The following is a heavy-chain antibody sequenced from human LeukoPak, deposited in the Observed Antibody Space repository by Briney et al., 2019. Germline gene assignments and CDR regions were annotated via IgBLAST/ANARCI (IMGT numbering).Heavy chain of an antibody. D-gene: IGHD6-19*01. CDR2: IDPSDSYT. V-gene: IGHV5-10-1*01. CDR3: ARQVKGSGWPFDY. Sequence: GESLKISCKGSGYSFTSYWISWVRQMPGKGLEWMGRIDPSDSYTNYSPSLQGHVTISADKSISTAYLQWSSLKASDTAMYYCARQVKGSGWPFDYWGQGTLVTVSS. J-gene: IGHJ4*02. CDR1: GYSFTSYW.